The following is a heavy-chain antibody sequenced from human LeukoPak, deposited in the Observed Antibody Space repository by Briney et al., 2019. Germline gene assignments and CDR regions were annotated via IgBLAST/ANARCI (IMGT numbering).Heavy chain of an antibody. Sequence: GGSLRLSCTASGFSFSGHWMHWARQLPGKGLVWASRISPTGGTTSYADSVKGRFTVSRDNAKNTLYLQVNNLRAEDTAVYYCARGPNSNWSGLDFWGQGTLLTVSS. V-gene: IGHV3-74*01. CDR3: ARGPNSNWSGLDF. CDR1: GFSFSGHW. D-gene: IGHD6-6*01. J-gene: IGHJ4*02. CDR2: ISPTGGTT.